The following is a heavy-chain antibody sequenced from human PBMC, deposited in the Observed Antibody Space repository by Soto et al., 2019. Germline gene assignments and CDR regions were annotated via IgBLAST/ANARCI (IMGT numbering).Heavy chain of an antibody. J-gene: IGHJ4*02. D-gene: IGHD6-13*01. CDR1: GFTFTDYA. CDR3: ARGSSGYISSWYYFDS. CDR2: ISGIGGST. Sequence: GGSLRLAWAASGFTFTDYALSWVRQAPGKGLEWVATISGIGGSTYLADSVKGRLSISRDNSKNTVSLLMNSLRAEDTAVYFCARGSSGYISSWYYFDSWGRGTLVTVSS. V-gene: IGHV3-23*01.